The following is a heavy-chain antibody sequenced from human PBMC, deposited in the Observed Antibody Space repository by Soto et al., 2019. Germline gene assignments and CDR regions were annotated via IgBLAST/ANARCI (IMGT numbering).Heavy chain of an antibody. CDR3: GRGRLVRGVIIRYYYYYMDV. CDR1: GYTFTSYD. V-gene: IGHV1-8*01. Sequence: ASVKVSCKASGYTFTSYDINWVRQATGQGLEWMGWMNPNSGNTGYAQKFQGRVTMTRNTSISTAYMELSSLRSEDTAVYYCGRGRLVRGVIIRYYYYYMDVWGKGTTVTVSS. D-gene: IGHD3-10*01. J-gene: IGHJ6*03. CDR2: MNPNSGNT.